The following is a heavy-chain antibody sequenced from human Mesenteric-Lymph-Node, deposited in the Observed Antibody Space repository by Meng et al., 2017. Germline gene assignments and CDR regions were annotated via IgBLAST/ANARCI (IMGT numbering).Heavy chain of an antibody. D-gene: IGHD6-19*01. CDR3: ARVGQWLPIDY. CDR1: GGSISSGGYH. V-gene: IGHV4-31*02. CDR2: IYYSGST. Sequence: QVQLQESRPGLVKPSQTLSLTCTVSGGSISSGGYHWSWIRQHPGKGLEWIGYIYYSGSTYYNPSLRSRVTISVDKSKNQFSLNLSSVTAADTAVYYCARVGQWLPIDYWGQGTLVTVSS. J-gene: IGHJ4*02.